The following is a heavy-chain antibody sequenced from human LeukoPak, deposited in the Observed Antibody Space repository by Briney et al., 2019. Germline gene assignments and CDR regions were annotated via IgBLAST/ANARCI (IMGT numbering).Heavy chain of an antibody. V-gene: IGHV4-59*08. CDR3: ARHSEPNSNLLWFDP. CDR2: IYDSGST. CDR1: GGSITSYC. Sequence: SETLSLTCTVSGGSITSYCWSCIRQPPGKGLEWIGYIYDSGSTNYKSSLKSRVTISVDTSKNQFSLKLSSVTAADTAVYYCARHSEPNSNLLWFDPWGQGTLVTVSS. D-gene: IGHD2/OR15-2a*01. J-gene: IGHJ5*02.